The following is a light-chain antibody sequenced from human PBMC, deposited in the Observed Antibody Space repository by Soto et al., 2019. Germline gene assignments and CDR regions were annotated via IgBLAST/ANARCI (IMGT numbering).Light chain of an antibody. CDR2: LGS. V-gene: IGKV2-28*01. Sequence: DIVMTQSPLSLGVTPGEPASIACRSGQSLLHSNGNNYLEWYLQKPGQSPQLLIYLGSSRASGVPDRFSGSGSGTDFTLTISRLEPEDFEVYYCQQYGSSPSTFGQGTKVDIX. CDR1: QSLLHSNGNNY. CDR3: QQYGSSPST. J-gene: IGKJ1*01.